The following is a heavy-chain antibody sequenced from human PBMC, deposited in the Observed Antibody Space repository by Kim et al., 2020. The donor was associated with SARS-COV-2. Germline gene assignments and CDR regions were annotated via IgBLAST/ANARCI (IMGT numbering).Heavy chain of an antibody. CDR2: FTVPGPNT. Sequence: GGSLRLSCAASGFTFSNYAMTWVRQAPGKGLEWVSGFTVPGPNTYYADSVKGRFTISRDNSKNTLYLQMNSLRAEDTALYYCAKARGSYYGADYFDYWGQGTLVTVSS. D-gene: IGHD1-26*01. J-gene: IGHJ4*02. CDR1: GFTFSNYA. CDR3: AKARGSYYGADYFDY. V-gene: IGHV3-23*01.